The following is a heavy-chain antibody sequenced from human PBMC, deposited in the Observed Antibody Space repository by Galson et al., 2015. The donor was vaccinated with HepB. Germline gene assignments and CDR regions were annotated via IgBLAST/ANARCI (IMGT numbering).Heavy chain of an antibody. CDR2: ISYDGSNK. CDR3: AKDSQKAYYYGSAAPPIGPDFDY. V-gene: IGHV3-30*18. CDR1: GFTFSSYG. Sequence: SLRLSCAASGFTFSSYGMHWVRQAPGKGLEWVAVISYDGSNKYYADSVKGRFTISRDNSKNTLYLQMNSLRAEDTAVYYCAKDSQKAYYYGSAAPPIGPDFDYWGQGTLVTVSS. J-gene: IGHJ4*02. D-gene: IGHD3-10*01.